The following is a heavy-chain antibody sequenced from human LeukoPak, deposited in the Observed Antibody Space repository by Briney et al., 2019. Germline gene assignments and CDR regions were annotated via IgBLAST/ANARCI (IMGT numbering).Heavy chain of an antibody. V-gene: IGHV4-59*01. CDR1: GGSISSYY. J-gene: IGHJ4*02. Sequence: SSETLSLTCTVSGGSISSYYWSWIRQPPGKGLEWIGYIYYSGSTNYNPSLKSRVTISVDTSKNQFSLKLSSVTAADTAVYYCARVESPVAVAGTEYYFDYWGQGTLVTVSS. CDR2: IYYSGST. CDR3: ARVESPVAVAGTEYYFDY. D-gene: IGHD6-19*01.